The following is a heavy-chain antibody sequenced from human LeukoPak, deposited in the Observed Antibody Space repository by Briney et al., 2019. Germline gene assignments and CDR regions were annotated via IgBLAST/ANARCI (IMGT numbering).Heavy chain of an antibody. D-gene: IGHD3-22*01. V-gene: IGHV3-72*01. Sequence: GGSLRLSCAASGFTFSDHYMDWVRQAPGKGLEWVGRTRNKANSYTTEYAASVKGRFSISRDDSQNSLYLHMNSLQTNDTAVYFCARSGSYEAFDYWGQGTLVAVSS. CDR3: ARSGSYEAFDY. CDR2: TRNKANSYTT. J-gene: IGHJ4*02. CDR1: GFTFSDHY.